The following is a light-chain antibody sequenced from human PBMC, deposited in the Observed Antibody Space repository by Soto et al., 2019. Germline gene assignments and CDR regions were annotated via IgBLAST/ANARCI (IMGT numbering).Light chain of an antibody. V-gene: IGLV2-14*01. CDR2: EVS. J-gene: IGLJ1*01. CDR3: SSYTTRTPLYV. Sequence: QSTLAQPASVSGSAGQSITIACAGTSSDVGSYNYVSWYQLHPGKAPKLMIYEVSNRPSGVSNRFSGSKSGDTASLTISGLQAEDEADYYCSSYTTRTPLYVFGTGTKVTFL. CDR1: SSDVGSYNY.